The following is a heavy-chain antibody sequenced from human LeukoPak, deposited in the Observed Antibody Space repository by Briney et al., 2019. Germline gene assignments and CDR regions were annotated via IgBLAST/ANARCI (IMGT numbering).Heavy chain of an antibody. CDR1: GGSISSSSYY. CDR3: ARNADVTVASVTFDY. D-gene: IGHD6-19*01. CDR2: IYYSGST. V-gene: IGHV4-39*01. J-gene: IGHJ4*02. Sequence: SETLSLTCTVSGGSISSSSYYWGWIRQPPGKGLEWIGSIYYSGSTYYNPSLKSRVTISVDTSKNQFSLWVSSMTAADTAVYFCARNADVTVASVTFDYWGQGTLVTVSS.